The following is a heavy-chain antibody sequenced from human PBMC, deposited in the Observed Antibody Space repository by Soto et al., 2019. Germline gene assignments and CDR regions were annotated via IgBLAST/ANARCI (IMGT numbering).Heavy chain of an antibody. CDR2: IIPILGIA. CDR3: ARDSGDSGGYFLDY. J-gene: IGHJ4*02. V-gene: IGHV1-69*04. Sequence: QVQLVQSGAEVKKPGSSVKVSCKASGGTFSSYTISWVRQAPGQGLEWMGRIIPILGIANYAQKFQGRVTITADKSTSTANRELSSLRSKDRPVYYCARDSGDSGGYFLDYGGRGPLFTVS. D-gene: IGHD1-26*01. CDR1: GGTFSSYT.